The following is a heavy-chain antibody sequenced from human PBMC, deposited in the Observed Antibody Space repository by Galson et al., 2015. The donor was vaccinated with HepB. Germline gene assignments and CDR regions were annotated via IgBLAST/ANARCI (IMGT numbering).Heavy chain of an antibody. Sequence: SLRLSCAASGFTFSSNPRSWGRQAPGKGLEWISGISDVGSNTFYADPVKGRFTISRDNSNNTLYVQMNSLRAEDMAVYYSAIGRQWLLSYYFDDWGQGTLVTVSS. CDR2: ISDVGSNT. V-gene: IGHV3-23*01. CDR1: GFTFSSNP. J-gene: IGHJ4*02. CDR3: AIGRQWLLSYYFDD. D-gene: IGHD6-19*01.